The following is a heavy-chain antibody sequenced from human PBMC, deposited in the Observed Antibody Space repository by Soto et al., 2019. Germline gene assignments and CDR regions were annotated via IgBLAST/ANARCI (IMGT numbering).Heavy chain of an antibody. CDR2: IYYSGST. Sequence: SETLSLTCTVSGGSISSGDYYWSWIRQPPGKGLEWIGYIYYSGSTYYNPSLKSRVTISVDTTKNQFSLKLSSVTAADTAVYYCARVLIQRLYYFDYWGQGTLVTVSS. J-gene: IGHJ4*02. D-gene: IGHD5-18*01. CDR1: GGSISSGDYY. V-gene: IGHV4-30-4*01. CDR3: ARVLIQRLYYFDY.